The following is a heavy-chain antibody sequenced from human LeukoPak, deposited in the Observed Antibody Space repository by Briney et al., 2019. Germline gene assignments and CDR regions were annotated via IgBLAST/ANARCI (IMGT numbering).Heavy chain of an antibody. J-gene: IGHJ4*02. Sequence: PSETLSLTCTVSGGSISSYYWSWIRQPPGKGLEWIGYIYYSGSTNYNPSLKSRVTISVDTSKNQFSLKLSSVTAADTAVYYCARASAVYYDSSGYYYPHFDYWGQGTLVTVSS. D-gene: IGHD3-22*01. CDR1: GGSISSYY. CDR2: IYYSGST. V-gene: IGHV4-59*01. CDR3: ARASAVYYDSSGYYYPHFDY.